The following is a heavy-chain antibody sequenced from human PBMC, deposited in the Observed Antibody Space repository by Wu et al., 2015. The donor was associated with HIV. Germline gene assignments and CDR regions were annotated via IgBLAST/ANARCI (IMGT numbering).Heavy chain of an antibody. CDR2: VDPEDGET. J-gene: IGHJ4*02. Sequence: AQLVQSGAEVKKPGATVKISCKVSGYTFIDQYMHWVQQAPGKGLEWMGLVDPEDGETIYAEKFQGRVTITADTSTDTAYMELSSLRSDDTAIYYCVGRRSLDYWGQGTLVTVSS. D-gene: IGHD3-16*02. CDR1: GYTFIDQY. CDR3: VGRRSLDY. V-gene: IGHV1-69-2*01.